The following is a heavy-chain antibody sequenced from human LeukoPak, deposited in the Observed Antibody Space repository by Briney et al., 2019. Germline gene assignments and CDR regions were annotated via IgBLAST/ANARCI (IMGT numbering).Heavy chain of an antibody. CDR1: GYTFTTYG. CDR3: ARDPSNTSGWKTWFDP. CDR2: ISAYNGNT. J-gene: IGHJ5*02. D-gene: IGHD6-19*01. V-gene: IGHV1-18*01. Sequence: ASVKVSCKASGYTFTTYGISWVRQAPGQGLEWMGWISAYNGNTNYAQNLQGRVTLTTDTSTSTAYMELRSLTSDDTAVYYCARDPSNTSGWKTWFDPWGQGTLVTVSS.